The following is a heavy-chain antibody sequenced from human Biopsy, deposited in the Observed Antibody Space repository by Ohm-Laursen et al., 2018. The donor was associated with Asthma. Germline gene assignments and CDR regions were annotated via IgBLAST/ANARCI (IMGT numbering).Heavy chain of an antibody. CDR3: ARDQGDSKFDY. V-gene: IGHV4-59*01. D-gene: IGHD3-16*01. CDR1: GGSINSDY. J-gene: IGHJ4*02. Sequence: SETLSLTCTFSGGSINSDYWSWIRQPPGKGLEWIGLSSYSGFRKYNPSLESRVTISVDTSKNQLSLNLTSVIAADTAVYYCARDQGDSKFDYWGQGILVTVSS. CDR2: SSYSGFR.